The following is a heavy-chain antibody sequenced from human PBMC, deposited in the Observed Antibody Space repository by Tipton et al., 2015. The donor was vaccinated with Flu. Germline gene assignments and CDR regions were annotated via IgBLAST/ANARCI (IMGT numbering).Heavy chain of an antibody. J-gene: IGHJ4*02. CDR3: ARGSRYGDYLDY. CDR1: GFSVSTTY. V-gene: IGHV3-53*04. Sequence: SLRLSCAASGFSVSTTYMTWVRQAPGKGLEWVSVIYSGGSTNYADSVKGRFRISRHNSKTPLYLQMNGLRIDDTAVYYCARGSRYGDYLDYWGQGTLVPVSS. CDR2: IYSGGST. D-gene: IGHD4-17*01.